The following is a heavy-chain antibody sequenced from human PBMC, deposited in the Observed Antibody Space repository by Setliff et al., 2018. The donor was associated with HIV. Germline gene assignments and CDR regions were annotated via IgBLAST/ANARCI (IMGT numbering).Heavy chain of an antibody. J-gene: IGHJ4*02. D-gene: IGHD3-22*01. CDR3: AGSRGYFVNAD. CDR1: GFNANPYT. V-gene: IGHV3-48*01. Sequence: GGSLRLSCAVSGFNANPYTMAWVRQAPGRGLEWLSSLRGDGIISYADSVKGRFTISRDSAKNSLYLQMNSLRGEDTAVYYCAGSRGYFVNADWGQGTLVTVSS. CDR2: LRGDGII.